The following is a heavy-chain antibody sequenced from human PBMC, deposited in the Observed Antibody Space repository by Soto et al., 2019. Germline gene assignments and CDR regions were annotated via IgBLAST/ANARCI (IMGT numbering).Heavy chain of an antibody. V-gene: IGHV3-11*01. J-gene: IGHJ4*02. D-gene: IGHD3-3*01. Sequence: PGGSQRLSCAASGFTFSDYYVSWIRQAPGKGLEWVSYISSSGSTIYYADSVKGRFTISRDNAKNSLYLQMNSLRAEDTAVYYCARDRYDFWSPYKPKDNVLDYWGQGTLVTVSS. CDR1: GFTFSDYY. CDR2: ISSSGSTI. CDR3: ARDRYDFWSPYKPKDNVLDY.